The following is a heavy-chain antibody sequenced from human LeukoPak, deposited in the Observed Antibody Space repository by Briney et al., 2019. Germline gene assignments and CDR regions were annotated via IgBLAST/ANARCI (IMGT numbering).Heavy chain of an antibody. CDR3: ARDTRYYDILTGYEYNWFDP. V-gene: IGHV4-4*07. J-gene: IGHJ5*02. D-gene: IGHD3-9*01. CDR1: GGSISSYY. Sequence: PSETLSLTCTVSGGSISSYYWSWIRQPAGKGLEWIGRIYTSGSTNYNPSLKSRVTMTVDTSKNQFSLKLSSVTAADTAVYYCARDTRYYDILTGYEYNWFDPWGQGTLVTVSS. CDR2: IYTSGST.